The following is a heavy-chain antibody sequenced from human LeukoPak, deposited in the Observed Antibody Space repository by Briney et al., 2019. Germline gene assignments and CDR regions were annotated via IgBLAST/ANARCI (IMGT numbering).Heavy chain of an antibody. Sequence: GGSLRLSCAASGFTFSSYSMNWVRQAPGKGLEWVGRIKRKTDGGTTDYAAPVKGRFTISRDDSKNTVYLQVTSLKTEDTAVYYCTTDWGVTYYYDNSGYYYPLGFDYWGQGTLVTVSS. CDR2: IKRKTDGGTT. V-gene: IGHV3-15*01. CDR1: GFTFSSYS. J-gene: IGHJ4*02. D-gene: IGHD3-22*01. CDR3: TTDWGVTYYYDNSGYYYPLGFDY.